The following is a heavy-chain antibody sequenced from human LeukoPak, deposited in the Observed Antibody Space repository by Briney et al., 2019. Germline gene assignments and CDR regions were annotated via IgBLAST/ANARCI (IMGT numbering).Heavy chain of an antibody. J-gene: IGHJ4*02. CDR2: IYHSGST. CDR3: ARVSRVIAAATQFDY. V-gene: IGHV4-59*12. CDR1: GGSISSYY. D-gene: IGHD6-13*01. Sequence: PSETLSLTCTVSGGSISSYYWSWIRQPPGKGLEWIGYIYHSGSTYYNPSLKSRVTISVDRSKNQFSLKLSSVTAADTAVYYCARVSRVIAAATQFDYWGQGTLVTVSS.